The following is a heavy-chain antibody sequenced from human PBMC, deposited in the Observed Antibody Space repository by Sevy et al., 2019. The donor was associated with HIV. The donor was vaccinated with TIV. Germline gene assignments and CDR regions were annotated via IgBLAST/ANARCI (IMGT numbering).Heavy chain of an antibody. D-gene: IGHD2-2*01. CDR2: LSFGCGEI. J-gene: IGHJ4*02. V-gene: IGHV3-23*01. CDR1: GFTFSKYS. Sequence: GGSLRLSCAASGFTFSKYSMSWVRQPPGKGLEWVSTLSFGCGEINHADSVKGRFTISRDNSKNSLYMQMNNLRAEDTAVYYCAREGCSKPHDYWGQGTLVTVSS. CDR3: AREGCSKPHDY.